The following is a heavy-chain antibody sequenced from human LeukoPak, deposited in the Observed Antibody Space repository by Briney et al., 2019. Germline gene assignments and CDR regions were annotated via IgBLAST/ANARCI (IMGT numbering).Heavy chain of an antibody. D-gene: IGHD4-23*01. CDR2: IYYSGST. Sequence: LRLSCAASGFTVSSNYMSWVRQPPGKGLEWIGYIYYSGSTYYSPSLKSRLTISVDTSKNQFSLKLSSVTAADTAVYYCARATVVTPSLDYWGQGTLVTVSS. V-gene: IGHV4-30-4*08. J-gene: IGHJ4*02. CDR1: GFTVSSNY. CDR3: ARATVVTPSLDY.